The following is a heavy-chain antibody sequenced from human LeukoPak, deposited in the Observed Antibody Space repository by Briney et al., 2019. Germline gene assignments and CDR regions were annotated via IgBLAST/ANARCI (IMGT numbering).Heavy chain of an antibody. CDR3: ARESPQQLNVFQH. V-gene: IGHV4-59*01. D-gene: IGHD6-13*01. Sequence: SETLSLTCTVSGGSISSYYWSWIRQPPGKGLEWIGYIYYSGSTNYNPSLKSRVTISVDTSKNQFSLKLSSVTAADTAVYYCARESPQQLNVFQHWGQGTLVTVSS. CDR1: GGSISSYY. CDR2: IYYSGST. J-gene: IGHJ1*01.